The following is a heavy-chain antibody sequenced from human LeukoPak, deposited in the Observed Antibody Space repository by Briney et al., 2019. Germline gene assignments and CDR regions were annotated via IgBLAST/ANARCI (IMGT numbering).Heavy chain of an antibody. D-gene: IGHD4-17*01. Sequence: SETLSLTCTVSGGSISSSSYYWGWIRQPPGKGLEWIGSIYYSGSTYYNPSLKSRVTISVDTSKNQFSLELSSVTAADTAVYYCASVLLRLLDYWGQGTLVTVSS. J-gene: IGHJ4*02. CDR3: ASVLLRLLDY. V-gene: IGHV4-39*01. CDR1: GGSISSSSYY. CDR2: IYYSGST.